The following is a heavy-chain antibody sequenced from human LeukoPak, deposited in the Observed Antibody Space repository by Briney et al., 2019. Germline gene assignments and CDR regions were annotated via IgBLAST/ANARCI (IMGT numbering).Heavy chain of an antibody. CDR2: IYSGGNT. D-gene: IGHD2-21*02. J-gene: IGHJ4*02. Sequence: AGSLRLSCAASGFSVSNTYMSWVRQAPGKGLEWVSIIYSGGNTYYADSVKGRFTISRDNSKNTLYLQMNRLRPEDTAVYYCARGTVTAPDYWGQGTLVTVSS. CDR3: ARGTVTAPDY. CDR1: GFSVSNTY. V-gene: IGHV3-53*01.